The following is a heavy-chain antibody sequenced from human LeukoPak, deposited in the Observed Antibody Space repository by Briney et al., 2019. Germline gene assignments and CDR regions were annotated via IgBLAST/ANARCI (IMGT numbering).Heavy chain of an antibody. D-gene: IGHD1-26*01. J-gene: IGHJ4*02. CDR1: GASVSGSNYY. Sequence: SETLSLTCTVSGASVSGSNYYWGWIRQPPGKGLEWIGNIYSSGSTYYDASLQSRVTISIDTSKNQFSLRLNSVTAADTAMYYCAKSGGYGLIDYWGQGTRVTVSS. CDR3: AKSGGYGLIDY. CDR2: IYSSGST. V-gene: IGHV4-39*01.